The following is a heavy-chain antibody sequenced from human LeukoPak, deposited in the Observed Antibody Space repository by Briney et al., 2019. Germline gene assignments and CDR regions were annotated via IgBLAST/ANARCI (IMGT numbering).Heavy chain of an antibody. CDR2: IYYSGST. CDR1: GGSISSGDYY. CDR3: AREAGIAATTTSFDY. J-gene: IGHJ4*02. V-gene: IGHV4-30-4*01. D-gene: IGHD5-12*01. Sequence: SETLSLTCTVSGGSISSGDYYWSWIRQPPGKGLESIGYIYYSGSTYYNPSLKSRVTISVDTSKNQFSLKLSSVTAAETAVYYCAREAGIAATTTSFDYWGQGTLVTVSS.